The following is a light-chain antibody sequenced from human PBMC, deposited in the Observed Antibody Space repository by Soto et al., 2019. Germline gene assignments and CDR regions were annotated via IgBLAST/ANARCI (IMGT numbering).Light chain of an antibody. V-gene: IGLV2-8*01. CDR2: EVT. CDR3: TSDAGSNNFDV. CDR1: SSDVGTYDF. J-gene: IGLJ1*01. Sequence: QSALTQPPSASGSPGQSVTFSCTGASSDVGTYDFVSWYQPHPGKAPKLMIYEVTKRPSGVPDPFSGSRSGNTASLTVSGLQAEDEADYYCTSDAGSNNFDVFGTGTKVTVL.